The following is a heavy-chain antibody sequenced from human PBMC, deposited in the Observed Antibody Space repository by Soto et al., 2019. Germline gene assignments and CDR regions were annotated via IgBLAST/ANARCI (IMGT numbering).Heavy chain of an antibody. D-gene: IGHD3-9*01. Sequence: EVQLVESGGGLVQPGGSLRLSCAASGFTVSSNYMSWVRQAPGKGLEWVSVIYSGGSTYYADSVKGRFTISRDNSKNTLYLQMNSLRAEDTAVYYCARILEADYDILTGYYTFDYWGQGTLVTVSS. V-gene: IGHV3-66*01. CDR2: IYSGGST. CDR3: ARILEADYDILTGYYTFDY. CDR1: GFTVSSNY. J-gene: IGHJ4*02.